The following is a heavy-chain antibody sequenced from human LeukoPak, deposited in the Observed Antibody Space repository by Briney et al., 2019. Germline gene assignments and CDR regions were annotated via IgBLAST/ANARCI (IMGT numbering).Heavy chain of an antibody. CDR1: EFSFSNYA. CDR3: ARGYPELNDAFDI. Sequence: GGSLRLSCAASEFSFSNYAMNWVRQAPGKGLECVSIISGIGDDTYYADSVKGRFTISRDNSKSTLYLQMNGLRDEDTAVYYCARGYPELNDAFDIWGQGTMVTVSS. D-gene: IGHD1-26*01. J-gene: IGHJ3*02. V-gene: IGHV3-23*01. CDR2: ISGIGDDT.